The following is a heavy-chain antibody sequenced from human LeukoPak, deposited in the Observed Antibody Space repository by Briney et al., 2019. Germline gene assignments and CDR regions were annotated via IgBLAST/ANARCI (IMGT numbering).Heavy chain of an antibody. Sequence: GGSLRLSXAASGFAFSSYWMTWVRQTPGKGLEWVANIKPDGSGKNYVDSVEGRFTISRDNAKTSLYLQMKGLRVEHTAVYYCSSQPAVLDLDCWGQGTLVTVSS. J-gene: IGHJ4*02. CDR1: GFAFSSYW. V-gene: IGHV3-7*01. CDR2: IKPDGSGK. CDR3: SSQPAVLDLDC. D-gene: IGHD6-19*01.